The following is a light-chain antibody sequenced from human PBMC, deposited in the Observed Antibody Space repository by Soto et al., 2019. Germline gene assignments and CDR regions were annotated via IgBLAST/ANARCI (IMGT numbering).Light chain of an antibody. J-gene: IGKJ1*01. CDR2: WAS. CDR3: QQYFSTPRT. V-gene: IGKV4-1*01. CDR1: QAGSYNN. Sequence: DIVMTQSPDSLAVSLGERATINCKSSQAGSYNNIAWYQQKPGQPPKVLIYWASTRGSGVPDRFSGSGSGTDFTLTISSLQAEDVAVYYCQQYFSTPRTFGQGTKGEIK.